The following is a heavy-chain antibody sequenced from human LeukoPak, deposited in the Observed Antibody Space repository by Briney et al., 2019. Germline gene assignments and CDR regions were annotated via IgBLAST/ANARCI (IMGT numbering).Heavy chain of an antibody. D-gene: IGHD5-18*01. V-gene: IGHV4-34*01. Sequence: SETLSLTCAVYGGSFSGYYWSWIRQPPGKGLEWIGEINHSGSTNYNPSLKSRVTISVDTSKNQFSLKLSSVTAADTAVYYCAKAMAYYYYYMDVWGKGTTVTVSS. J-gene: IGHJ6*03. CDR1: GGSFSGYY. CDR3: AKAMAYYYYYMDV. CDR2: INHSGST.